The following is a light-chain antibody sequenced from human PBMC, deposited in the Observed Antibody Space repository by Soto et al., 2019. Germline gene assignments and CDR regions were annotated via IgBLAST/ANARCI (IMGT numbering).Light chain of an antibody. Sequence: QSALTQPASVSGSPGQSITISCTGTNSDVGGYHYVSWYQQHPGKAPKLMIYAVTNRPSGISNRFSGSKSGNTASLTSSGLQDEDEAYYYCSSYTNNDAWVFGGGTKLTVL. CDR3: SSYTNNDAWV. J-gene: IGLJ3*02. CDR1: NSDVGGYHY. V-gene: IGLV2-14*01. CDR2: AVT.